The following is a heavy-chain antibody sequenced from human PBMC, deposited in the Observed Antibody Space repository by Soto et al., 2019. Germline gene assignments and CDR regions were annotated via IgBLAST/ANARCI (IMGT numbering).Heavy chain of an antibody. CDR2: INHSGST. J-gene: IGHJ6*02. CDR1: GGSFSGYY. V-gene: IGHV4-34*01. D-gene: IGHD6-6*01. CDR3: ARASRGRVSSSANYYYYGMDV. Sequence: KTSETLSLTCAVYGGSFSGYYWSWIRQPPGKGLEWIGEINHSGSTNYNPSLKSRVTISVDTSKNQFSLKLSSVTAADTAVYYCARASRGRVSSSANYYYYGMDVWGQGTTVTVSS.